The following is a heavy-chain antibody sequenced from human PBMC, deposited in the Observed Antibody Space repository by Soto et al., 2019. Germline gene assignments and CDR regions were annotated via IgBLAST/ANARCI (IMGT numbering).Heavy chain of an antibody. Sequence: GASVKVSCKASGGTFSSYAISWVRQAPGQGLEWMGGIIPIFGTANYAQKFQGRVTITADESTSTAYMELSSLRSEDTAVYYCAKENEELGDYFDYWGQGTLVTVSS. CDR3: AKENEELGDYFDY. CDR1: GGTFSSYA. CDR2: IIPIFGTA. J-gene: IGHJ4*02. V-gene: IGHV1-69*13. D-gene: IGHD1-26*01.